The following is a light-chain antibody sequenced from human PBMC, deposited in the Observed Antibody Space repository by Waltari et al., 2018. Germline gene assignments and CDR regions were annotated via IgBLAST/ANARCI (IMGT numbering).Light chain of an antibody. V-gene: IGLV1-44*01. Sequence: QSVLTQPPSASGTPGQRVTISCSGSSSNIGRNTENWYQQLPGTAPNLLIYSNNQRPSGVPYRFSGSKSGTSASLAISGLQSEDEADYYCAAWDDSLNGHVVFGGGTKLTVL. J-gene: IGLJ2*01. CDR2: SNN. CDR3: AAWDDSLNGHVV. CDR1: SSNIGRNT.